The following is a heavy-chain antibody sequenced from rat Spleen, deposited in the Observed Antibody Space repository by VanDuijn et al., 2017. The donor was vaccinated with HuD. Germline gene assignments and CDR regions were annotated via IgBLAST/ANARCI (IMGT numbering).Heavy chain of an antibody. V-gene: IGHV5S13*01. CDR2: ISYDGGST. J-gene: IGHJ4*01. Sequence: EVQLVESGGGLVQPGRSMKLSCAASGFTFSNYGMAWVRQAPKKGLEWVAYISYDGGSTYYRDSVKGRFTISRDNARNTLYLQMDSLKSEDTATYYCAKDYSSYLYVMDAWGQGASVTVSS. D-gene: IGHD1-8*01. CDR1: GFTFSNYG. CDR3: AKDYSSYLYVMDA.